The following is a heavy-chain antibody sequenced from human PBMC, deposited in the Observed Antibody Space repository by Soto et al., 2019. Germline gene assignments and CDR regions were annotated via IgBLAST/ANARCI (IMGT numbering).Heavy chain of an antibody. D-gene: IGHD3-10*01. CDR2: INPSGGST. J-gene: IGHJ3*01. V-gene: IGHV1-46*01. CDR1: GYTFTSYY. CDR3: AMVPPREDAFDL. Sequence: ASVKVSCKASGYTFTSYYMHWVRQAPGQGLEWMGIINPSGGSTSYAQKFQGRVTMTRDTSTSTVYMELSSRRSEDTAVYYCAMVPPREDAFDLWGQGTMVTVSS.